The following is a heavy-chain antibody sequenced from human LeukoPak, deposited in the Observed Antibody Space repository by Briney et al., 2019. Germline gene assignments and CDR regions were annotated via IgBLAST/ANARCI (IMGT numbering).Heavy chain of an antibody. V-gene: IGHV3-53*01. J-gene: IGHJ6*02. CDR3: ASSLWFGELYSYGMDV. CDR1: GFTVSSNY. D-gene: IGHD3-10*01. CDR2: IYSGGST. Sequence: PGGSLILSCAASGFTVSSNYMSWVRQAPGKGLEWVSVIYSGGSTYYADSVKGRFTIPRDNSKNTLYLQMNSLRAEDTAVYYCASSLWFGELYSYGMDVWGQGTTVTVSS.